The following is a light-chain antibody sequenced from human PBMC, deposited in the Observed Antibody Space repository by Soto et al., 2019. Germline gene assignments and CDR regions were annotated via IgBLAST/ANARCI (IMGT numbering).Light chain of an antibody. J-gene: IGKJ1*01. CDR2: GTS. CDR1: QSVNSN. CDR3: QQYNNLLWP. V-gene: IGKV3-15*01. Sequence: EIVMTQSPATLSVSPGERATLSCRASQSVNSNLVWYQQKPGQAPRLLIYGTSTRATGIPGRFSGSGYGTEFTLTISSLQSEDFAVYYCQQYNNLLWPFGQGTKVEIK.